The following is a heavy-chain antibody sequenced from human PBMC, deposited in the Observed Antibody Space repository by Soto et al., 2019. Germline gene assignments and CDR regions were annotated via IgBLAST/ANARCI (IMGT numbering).Heavy chain of an antibody. D-gene: IGHD3-3*01. CDR2: IKEDGSDM. V-gene: IGHV3-7*01. CDR3: ATEVWVYYDFWSGDSDY. J-gene: IGHJ4*02. CDR1: GLTFSSYW. Sequence: EVQLVESGGGLVQPGGSLRLSCAASGLTFSSYWMSWVRQAPGKGLEWVANIKEDGSDMYYVDSVKGRFTISRDNAKNSLYLQMNSLRAEDTAVYYCATEVWVYYDFWSGDSDYWGQGTLVTVSS.